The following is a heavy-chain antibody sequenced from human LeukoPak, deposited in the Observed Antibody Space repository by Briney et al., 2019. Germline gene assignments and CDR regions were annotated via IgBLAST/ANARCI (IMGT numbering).Heavy chain of an antibody. CDR2: LWYDGSKE. V-gene: IGHV3-33*01. D-gene: IGHD2-21*01. CDR1: GFIFSKYA. CDR3: ARDVRGGDYDL. Sequence: GGSLRLSCTGSGFIFSKYAMQWVRQARGKGMEWVGVLWYDGSKENYADSVKGRFSISRDNSRNTLDLQMNNLRVEDTAVYFCARDVRGGDYDLWGQGTLVTVSS. J-gene: IGHJ5*02.